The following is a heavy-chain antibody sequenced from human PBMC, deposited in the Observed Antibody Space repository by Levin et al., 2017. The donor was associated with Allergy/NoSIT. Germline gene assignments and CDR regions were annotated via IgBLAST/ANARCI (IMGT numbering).Heavy chain of an antibody. Sequence: ASVKVSCKASGYAFSNYAIHWVRQAPGQRLEWMGWVNGGNGNTRYSQKFQGRGTITRDTSASTAYMELSSLRSEDTAMYYCAKDGGSHWHYFDYWGQGTLVTVSS. D-gene: IGHD1-1*01. CDR3: AKDGGSHWHYFDY. J-gene: IGHJ4*02. CDR2: VNGGNGNT. V-gene: IGHV1-3*01. CDR1: GYAFSNYA.